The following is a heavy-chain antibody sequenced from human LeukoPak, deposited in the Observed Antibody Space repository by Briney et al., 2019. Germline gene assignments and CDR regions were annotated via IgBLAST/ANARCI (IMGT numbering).Heavy chain of an antibody. D-gene: IGHD6-6*01. J-gene: IGHJ3*02. CDR3: AKDPRGTIAARRGGAFDI. V-gene: IGHV3-23*01. CDR1: GFTFSSYA. CDR2: ISGSDGST. Sequence: GSLRLSCAASGFTFSSYAMSWVRQAPGKGLEWVSAISGSDGSTYYADSVKGRFTISRDNSKNTLYLQMNSLRAEDTAVYYCAKDPRGTIAARRGGAFDIWGQGTMVTVSS.